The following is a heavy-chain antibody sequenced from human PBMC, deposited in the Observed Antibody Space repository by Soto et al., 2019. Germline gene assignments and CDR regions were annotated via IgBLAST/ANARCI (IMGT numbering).Heavy chain of an antibody. J-gene: IGHJ4*02. CDR1: GVTFSDYA. V-gene: IGHV3-30*18. D-gene: IGHD6-19*01. CDR3: AKGGRQWLVTSDFNY. Sequence: APLVESGGGVVQPGRSLRLSCAASGVTFSDYAMHGVRQAPGKGLEWVAVVSHDGRNTHYADSVKGRFTISRDSSKNTVSLEMTSLRAEDTAVYYCAKGGRQWLVTSDFNYWGQGALVTVSS. CDR2: VSHDGRNT.